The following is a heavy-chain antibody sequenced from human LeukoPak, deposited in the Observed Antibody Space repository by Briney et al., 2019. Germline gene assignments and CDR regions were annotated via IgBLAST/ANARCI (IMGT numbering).Heavy chain of an antibody. Sequence: ASVKVSCKASGYTFTSYDINWVRQATGQGLEWMGWMNPNSGNTGYAQTFQGRVTMTRNTSISTAYMELSSLRSEDTAVYYCARGPYCSRTNCYGVPGAFDPWGQGAPGTVSS. CDR1: GYTFTSYD. J-gene: IGHJ5*02. D-gene: IGHD2-2*01. V-gene: IGHV1-8*01. CDR2: MNPNSGNT. CDR3: ARGPYCSRTNCYGVPGAFDP.